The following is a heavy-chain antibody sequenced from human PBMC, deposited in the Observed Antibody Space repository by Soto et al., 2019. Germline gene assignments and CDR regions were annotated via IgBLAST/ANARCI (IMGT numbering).Heavy chain of an antibody. J-gene: IGHJ4*02. V-gene: IGHV3-23*01. CDR2: ISGSGGST. D-gene: IGHD3-22*01. CDR3: AKGPTYYYDSSGYSQIYYFDY. CDR1: GFTFSSYA. Sequence: GGSLRLSCAASGFTFSSYAMSWVRQAPGKGLEWVSAISGSGGSTYYADSVKGRFTISRDNSKNTLYLQMNSLRAEDTAVYYCAKGPTYYYDSSGYSQIYYFDYWGQGTLVTVSS.